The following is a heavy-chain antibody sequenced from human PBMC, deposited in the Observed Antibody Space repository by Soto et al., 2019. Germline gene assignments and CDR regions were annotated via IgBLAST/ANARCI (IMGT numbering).Heavy chain of an antibody. D-gene: IGHD6-13*01. CDR3: ASHGFHSSSWYGYYDGTDV. Sequence: PSETLSLTCLGSGGSISSSSYYWGWIRQPPGNGLEWIGSIYYSGSTYYNPSLKSRVTISVDTSKNQFSLTLSSVTAADTAVYYSASHGFHSSSWYGYYDGTDVWGQGTRVTFSS. J-gene: IGHJ6*02. V-gene: IGHV4-39*01. CDR1: GGSISSSSYY. CDR2: IYYSGST.